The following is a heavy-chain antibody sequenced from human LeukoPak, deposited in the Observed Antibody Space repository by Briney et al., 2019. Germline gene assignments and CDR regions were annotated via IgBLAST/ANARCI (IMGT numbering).Heavy chain of an antibody. CDR1: GYTFTSYY. CDR3: ARPVLGDGTVAAQFEH. CDR2: INPNSGGT. V-gene: IGHV1-2*02. Sequence: ASVKVSCKASGYTFTSYYMHWVRQAPGQGLEWMGWINPNSGGTKYAQKFQGRVTMTRDTSISTAYMELSRLRSDDTAVYYCARPVLGDGTVAAQFEHWGQGTLVTVSS. D-gene: IGHD2-15*01. J-gene: IGHJ4*02.